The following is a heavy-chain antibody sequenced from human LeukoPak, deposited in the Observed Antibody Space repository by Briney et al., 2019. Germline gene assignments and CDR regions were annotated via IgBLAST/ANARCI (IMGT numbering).Heavy chain of an antibody. J-gene: IGHJ4*02. V-gene: IGHV4-59*01. CDR2: IHYSGST. Sequence: SSETLSLTCTVSGGSISSYYWSWIRQPPGKGLEWIGYIHYSGSTHYNPSLKSRVTISVDTSKNQFSLKLSSVTAADTAVYYCARRYGSGSSGTFDYWGQGTLVTVSS. CDR3: ARRYGSGSSGTFDY. D-gene: IGHD3-10*01. CDR1: GGSISSYY.